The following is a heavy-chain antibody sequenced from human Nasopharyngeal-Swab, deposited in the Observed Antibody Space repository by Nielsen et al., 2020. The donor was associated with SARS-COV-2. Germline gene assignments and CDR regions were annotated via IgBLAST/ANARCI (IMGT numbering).Heavy chain of an antibody. CDR2: ISYDGSNK. V-gene: IGHV3-30-3*01. CDR1: GFTFSSDA. D-gene: IGHD3-22*01. J-gene: IGHJ4*02. CDR3: ATTPLDSSGFYYGFDY. Sequence: GESLKISCVVSGFTFSSDAMHWVRQAPGQGLEWVAVISYDGSNKSYADSVEARFTISRDNSKNTLYLQMNSRGAEDTAGYYCATTPLDSSGFYYGFDYWGQGTLVTVSS.